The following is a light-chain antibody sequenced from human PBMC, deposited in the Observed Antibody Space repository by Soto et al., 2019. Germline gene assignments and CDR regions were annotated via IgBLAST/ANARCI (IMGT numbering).Light chain of an antibody. CDR1: SSDVGGYNY. Sequence: QSALTQPASVSGSPGQSITISCAGTSSDVGGYNYVSWYQQYPGKAPKLMIYDVNSRPSGVSNRFSGSKSGNPASLTISGLQAEDEAEYYCSSATGSSTHVLFGGGTKLTVL. CDR3: SSATGSSTHVL. J-gene: IGLJ2*01. V-gene: IGLV2-14*01. CDR2: DVN.